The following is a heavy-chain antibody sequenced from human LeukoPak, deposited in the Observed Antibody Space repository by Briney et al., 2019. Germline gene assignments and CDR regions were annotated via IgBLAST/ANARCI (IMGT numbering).Heavy chain of an antibody. CDR3: TSLIGPLEFDH. Sequence: GGSLRLSCAASGFTFSGSAMHWVRQASGKGLEWVGRIRSKANSYATAYAASVKGRFTISRDDTKNTAYLQMNSLKTEDTAVYYCTSLIGPLEFDHWGQGTLVTVSS. CDR1: GFTFSGSA. CDR2: IRSKANSYAT. J-gene: IGHJ4*02. D-gene: IGHD3/OR15-3a*01. V-gene: IGHV3-73*01.